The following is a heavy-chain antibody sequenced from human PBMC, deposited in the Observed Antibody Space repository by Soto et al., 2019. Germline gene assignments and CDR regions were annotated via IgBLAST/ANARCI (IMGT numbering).Heavy chain of an antibody. Sequence: QVQLVQSGAEVKKPGASVKVSCKASGYNFIYYYIHWVRQAPGQGLEWMGWISPRSGSTNYAQKFLGRVTINSDTSTSTAYMELTSLRSDDTAVYYCPKKGGGPFPFDPWGQGTRVTVSS. V-gene: IGHV1-2*02. CDR3: PKKGGGPFPFDP. CDR1: GYNFIYYY. J-gene: IGHJ5*02. CDR2: ISPRSGST. D-gene: IGHD3-16*01.